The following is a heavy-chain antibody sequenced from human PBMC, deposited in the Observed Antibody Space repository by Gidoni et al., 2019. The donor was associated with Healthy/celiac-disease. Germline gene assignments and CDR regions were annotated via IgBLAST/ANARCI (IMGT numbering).Heavy chain of an antibody. CDR3: ARGVRGRLAVARGYYYYYYMDV. D-gene: IGHD6-19*01. Sequence: QVQLQQWGAGLLKPSATLSRTCAVYGGSFSGYYWRWIRQPPGKGLEWIGEINHSGSTNYNPSLNSRVTISVYTSKNQFSLKLSSVTAADTAVYYCARGVRGRLAVARGYYYYYYMDVWGKGTTVTVSS. CDR1: GGSFSGYY. CDR2: INHSGST. V-gene: IGHV4-34*01. J-gene: IGHJ6*03.